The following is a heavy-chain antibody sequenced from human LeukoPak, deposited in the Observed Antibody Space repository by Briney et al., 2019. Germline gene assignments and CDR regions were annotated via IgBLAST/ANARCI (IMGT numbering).Heavy chain of an antibody. Sequence: GGSLRLSCAASGGTFSSYAISWVRQAPGQGLEWMGRIIPILGIANYAQKFQGRVTITADKSTSTAYMELSSLRSEDTAVYYCAVNRIAARPYFDYWGQGTLVTVSS. CDR2: IIPILGIA. D-gene: IGHD6-6*01. CDR1: GGTFSSYA. J-gene: IGHJ4*02. CDR3: AVNRIAARPYFDY. V-gene: IGHV1-69*04.